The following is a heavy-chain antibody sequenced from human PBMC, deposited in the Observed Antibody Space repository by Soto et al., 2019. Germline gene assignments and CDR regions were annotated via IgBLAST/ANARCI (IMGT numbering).Heavy chain of an antibody. Sequence: SETLSLTCTVSGGSISSYYWSWIRQPPGKGLEWIGYIYYSGSTNYNPSLKSRVTISVDASKNQFSLKLSSVTAADTAVYYCAIEIAAAVTVRFDPWGRGSLVTVSS. CDR1: GGSISSYY. V-gene: IGHV4-59*01. CDR3: AIEIAAAVTVRFDP. D-gene: IGHD6-13*01. J-gene: IGHJ5*02. CDR2: IYYSGST.